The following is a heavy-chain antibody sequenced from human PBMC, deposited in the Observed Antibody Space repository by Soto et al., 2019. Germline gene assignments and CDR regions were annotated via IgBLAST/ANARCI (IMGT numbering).Heavy chain of an antibody. J-gene: IGHJ4*02. D-gene: IGHD6-6*01. CDR3: AKDRIPAKPRIAARPLGQDY. CDR1: GFTFSTYG. V-gene: IGHV3-30*18. Sequence: GGSLRLSCAASGFTFSTYGMHWVRQAPGKGLEWVAVISYDGSNKYYADSVKGRFTISRDNSKNTLYLQMNSLRAEDTAVYYCAKDRIPAKPRIAARPLGQDYWGQGTLVTVSS. CDR2: ISYDGSNK.